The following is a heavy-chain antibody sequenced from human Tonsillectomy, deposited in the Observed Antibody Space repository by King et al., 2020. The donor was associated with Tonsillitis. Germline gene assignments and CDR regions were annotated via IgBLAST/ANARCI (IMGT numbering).Heavy chain of an antibody. V-gene: IGHV1-69*04. D-gene: IGHD6-13*01. CDR1: GGTFSSYA. CDR2: IIPILGIA. J-gene: IGHJ4*02. CDR3: ARGGPYSIAAAGTADY. Sequence: QLVQSGAEVKKPGSSVKVSCKASGGTFSSYAISWVRQAPGQGLEWMGRIIPILGIANYAQKFQGRVTITADKSTSTAYMELSSLRSEDTAVYYCARGGPYSIAAAGTADYWGQGTLVTVSS.